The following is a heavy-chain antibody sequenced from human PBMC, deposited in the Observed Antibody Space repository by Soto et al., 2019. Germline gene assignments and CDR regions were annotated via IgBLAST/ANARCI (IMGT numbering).Heavy chain of an antibody. CDR1: GFTFSSYA. D-gene: IGHD3-22*01. CDR2: ISGSGGST. V-gene: IGHV3-23*01. J-gene: IGHJ5*02. Sequence: GGSLRLSCAASGFTFSSYAMIWVRQAPGKGLEWVSAISGSGGSTYYADSVKGRFTISRDNSKNTLYLQMNSLRAEDTAVYYCAKDSYTRGYYNNWFDPWGQGTLVTVSS. CDR3: AKDSYTRGYYNNWFDP.